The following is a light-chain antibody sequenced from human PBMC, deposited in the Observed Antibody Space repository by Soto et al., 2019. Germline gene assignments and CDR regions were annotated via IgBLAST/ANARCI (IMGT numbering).Light chain of an antibody. Sequence: EIALTQSPDTLSLSPGERATLSCRASQSVSSYLAWYQQKPGQAPRLLIYGASSRATGIPDRFSGSGSGTDFTRAISRLEPGASAVYVFQQCDTSPWTFGQGTKVEIK. J-gene: IGKJ1*01. V-gene: IGKV3-20*01. CDR1: QSVSSY. CDR2: GAS. CDR3: QQCDTSPWT.